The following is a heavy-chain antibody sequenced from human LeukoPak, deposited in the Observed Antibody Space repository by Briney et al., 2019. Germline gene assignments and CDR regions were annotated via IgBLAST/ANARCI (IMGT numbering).Heavy chain of an antibody. CDR2: IYPGDSDT. CDR1: GYSFTSYW. CDR3: ARLGYSDTAMT. Sequence: GESLKISCKGSGYSFTSYWTGWVRQIPGKGLECMGIIYPGDSDTRYSPSFQGQVTISADKSISTAYLQWSSLKASDTAMYYCARLGYSDTAMTWSQGTLVTVSS. V-gene: IGHV5-51*01. D-gene: IGHD5-18*01. J-gene: IGHJ4*02.